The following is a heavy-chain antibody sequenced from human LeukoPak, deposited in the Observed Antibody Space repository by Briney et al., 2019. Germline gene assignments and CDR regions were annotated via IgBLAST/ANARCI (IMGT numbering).Heavy chain of an antibody. Sequence: GSLRLSCAASGFTFSSYAMHWVRQAPGKGLEWVAVISYDGSNKYYADSVKGRFTISRDNSKNTLYPQMNSLRAEDTAVYYCARTREPNSYYYDSSGYYFDYWGQGTLVTVSS. CDR1: GFTFSSYA. CDR2: ISYDGSNK. CDR3: ARTREPNSYYYDSSGYYFDY. D-gene: IGHD3-22*01. V-gene: IGHV3-30-3*01. J-gene: IGHJ4*02.